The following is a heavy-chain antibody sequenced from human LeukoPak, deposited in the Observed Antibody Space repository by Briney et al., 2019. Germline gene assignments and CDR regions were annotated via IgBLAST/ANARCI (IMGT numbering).Heavy chain of an antibody. V-gene: IGHV5-51*01. D-gene: IGHD2-2*02. CDR2: IYPGDSDT. Sequence: GESLKISCKGSGYSFTSYWIGWVRQMPGKGLEWMGIIYPGDSDTRYSPSFQGQVTISADKSISTAYLQWSSLKASDTAMYYCARRLGYCNSTSCYIWFDPWGQGTLVTVSS. CDR1: GYSFTSYW. J-gene: IGHJ5*02. CDR3: ARRLGYCNSTSCYIWFDP.